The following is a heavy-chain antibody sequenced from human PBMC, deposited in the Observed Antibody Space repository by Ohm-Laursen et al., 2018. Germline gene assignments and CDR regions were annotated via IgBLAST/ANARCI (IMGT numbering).Heavy chain of an antibody. CDR2: SDIYFNT. CDR1: GFTVSSNY. D-gene: IGHD2-15*01. J-gene: IGHJ4*02. V-gene: IGHV3-53*01. Sequence: SLRLSCTASGFTVSSNYMSWVRQAPGKGLEWVSSSDIYFNTYYTDSVKGRFTISRDNSKDTVVLQMDYLRAEDTAVYYCAKLDCSGGSCYHYWGQGTLVTVSS. CDR3: AKLDCSGGSCYHY.